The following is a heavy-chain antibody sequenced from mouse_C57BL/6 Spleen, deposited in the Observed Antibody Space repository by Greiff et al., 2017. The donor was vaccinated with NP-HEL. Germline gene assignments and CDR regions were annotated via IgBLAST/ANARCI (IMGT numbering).Heavy chain of an antibody. V-gene: IGHV1-64*01. Sequence: VQLQESGAELVKPGASVKLSCKASGYTFTSYWMHWVKQRPGPGLEWIGMIHPNSGSTNYNEKFKSKATLTVDKSSSTAYMQLSSLTSADAAVYYCAREGEGGYWGQGTTLTVSS. CDR3: AREGEGGY. CDR1: GYTFTSYW. J-gene: IGHJ2*01. CDR2: IHPNSGST.